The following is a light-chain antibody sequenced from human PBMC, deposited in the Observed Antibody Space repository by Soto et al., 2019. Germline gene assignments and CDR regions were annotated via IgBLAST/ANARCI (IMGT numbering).Light chain of an antibody. CDR3: SSYTSSSTLV. V-gene: IGLV2-14*01. CDR1: SSDVGGYNY. CDR2: DVS. J-gene: IGLJ1*01. Sequence: QSALTQPASVSGPPGQSITISCTGTSSDVGGYNYVSWYQQHPGKAPKLMIYDVSNRPSGVSNRFSGSKSGNTASLTISGLQAEDEADYYCSSYTSSSTLVFGTG.